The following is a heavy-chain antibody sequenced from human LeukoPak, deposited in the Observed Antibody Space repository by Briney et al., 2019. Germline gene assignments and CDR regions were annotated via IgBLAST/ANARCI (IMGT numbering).Heavy chain of an antibody. CDR2: ISYSGGNT. Sequence: PGGSLRLSCAASGFTFSSYAMSWVRQAPGKGLEWVSGISYSGGNTYYADSVKGRFTISRDNSKNTLYLQMNTLRAEDTAVYYCARAIFSANWFDPWGQGTLVTVSS. CDR3: ARAIFSANWFDP. V-gene: IGHV3-23*01. CDR1: GFTFSSYA. J-gene: IGHJ5*02.